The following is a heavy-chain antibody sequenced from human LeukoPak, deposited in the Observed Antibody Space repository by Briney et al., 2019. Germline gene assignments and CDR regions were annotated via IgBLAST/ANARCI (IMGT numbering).Heavy chain of an antibody. V-gene: IGHV3-23*01. CDR1: GFTFSSYA. Sequence: GGSLRLSCAASGFTFSSYAMNWVRQAPGKELEWVSAITSGGSTHYADSVKGRFTISRDNSKNTLYLQMNSLRAEDTAVYYCAKSSRDSYYYYMDVWGKGTTVTVSS. CDR2: ITSGGST. CDR3: AKSSRDSYYYYMDV. J-gene: IGHJ6*03. D-gene: IGHD2-2*01.